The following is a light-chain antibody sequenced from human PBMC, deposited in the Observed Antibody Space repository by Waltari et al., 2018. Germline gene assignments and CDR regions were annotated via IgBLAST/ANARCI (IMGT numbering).Light chain of an antibody. CDR1: QSVNRA. CDR3: QHYLRLPVT. V-gene: IGKV3-20*01. CDR2: GAS. J-gene: IGKJ1*01. Sequence: SCRASQSVNRALAWYQQKPGQAPSLLIYGASTRATGIPDRFSGSGSGTDFSLTISRLEPDDFAVYYCQHYLRLPVTFGQGTTVEI.